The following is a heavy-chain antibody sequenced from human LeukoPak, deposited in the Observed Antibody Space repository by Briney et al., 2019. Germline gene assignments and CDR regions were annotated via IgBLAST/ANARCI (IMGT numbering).Heavy chain of an antibody. CDR1: GFTFSNSG. Sequence: GRSLRLSCAASGFTFSNSGMHWVRQAPGKGLDWVAVIWYDGNNKYYADSVKGRFTISRDNAKNSLYLQMNSLRAEDTAVYYCARSNGIVAVIKSAVAYYFDYWGQGTLVTVSS. D-gene: IGHD3-22*01. CDR3: ARSNGIVAVIKSAVAYYFDY. J-gene: IGHJ4*02. V-gene: IGHV3-33*01. CDR2: IWYDGNNK.